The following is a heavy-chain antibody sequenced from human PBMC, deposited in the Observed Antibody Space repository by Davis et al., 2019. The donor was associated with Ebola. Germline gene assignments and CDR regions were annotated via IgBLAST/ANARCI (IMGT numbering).Heavy chain of an antibody. CDR3: AKDPYCISSSCPRDC. CDR2: ISGSDGRT. Sequence: PGGSLRLSCAASGFTYSTYAMSWVRQAPGKGLEWVSTISGSDGRTYYADSVKGRFTVSRDNSKNTLYLQMNSLRAEDTAVYYCAKDPYCISSSCPRDCWGQGTLVTVSS. J-gene: IGHJ4*02. CDR1: GFTYSTYA. D-gene: IGHD2-2*01. V-gene: IGHV3-23*01.